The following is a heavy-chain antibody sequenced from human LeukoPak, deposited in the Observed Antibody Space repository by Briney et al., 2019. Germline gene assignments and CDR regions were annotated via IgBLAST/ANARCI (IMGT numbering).Heavy chain of an antibody. CDR1: GFTFDSYG. V-gene: IGHV3-21*04. J-gene: IGHJ6*03. CDR3: ARGIAVAGTYYYHYMDV. CDR2: ISSSSSYI. Sequence: GGSLRLSCAASGFTFDSYGMNWVRQAPGKGLEWVSSISSSSSYIYYADSVKGRFTISRDNAKNSLYLQMNSLRAEDTAVYYCARGIAVAGTYYYHYMDVWGKGTTVTVSS. D-gene: IGHD6-19*01.